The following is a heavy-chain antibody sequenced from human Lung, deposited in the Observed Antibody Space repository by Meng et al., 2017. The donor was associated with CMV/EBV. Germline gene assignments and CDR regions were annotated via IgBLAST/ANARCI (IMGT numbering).Heavy chain of an antibody. J-gene: IGHJ4*02. Sequence: QVQLVRTGAEVKKPGASVKVSCKASGYTFTSDVINWVRQGTGQGLEWMGWMNPNKGTTGYAQKFQGRVTMTRNISKSTAYMDLSSLRSEDTAVYYCATGVADFEYWGQGTLVTVSS. CDR3: ATGVADFEY. CDR1: GYTFTSDV. D-gene: IGHD6-19*01. CDR2: MNPNKGTT. V-gene: IGHV1-8*01.